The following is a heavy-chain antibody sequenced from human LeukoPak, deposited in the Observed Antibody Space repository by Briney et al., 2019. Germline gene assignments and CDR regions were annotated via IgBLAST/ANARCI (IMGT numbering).Heavy chain of an antibody. CDR3: ARRRSGYRIDY. J-gene: IGHJ4*02. V-gene: IGHV4-39*01. D-gene: IGHD5-18*01. CDR1: GGSISSSSYY. CDR2: IYYSGST. Sequence: PSETLSLTCTVSGGSISSSSYYWGWIRQPPGKGLEWIGSIYYSGSTYYNPSLKSRVTISVDTSKNQFSLKLSSVTAADTAVYYCARRRSGYRIDYWGQGTLVTVSS.